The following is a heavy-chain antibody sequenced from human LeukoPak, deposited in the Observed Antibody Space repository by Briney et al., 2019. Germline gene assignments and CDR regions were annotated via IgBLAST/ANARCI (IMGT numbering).Heavy chain of an antibody. CDR2: IWYDGSDK. CDR3: ARGFYYYDSSGYVSYLRFDDY. J-gene: IGHJ4*02. D-gene: IGHD3-22*01. Sequence: GGSLRLSCAASGFTFSSYGMHWVRQAPGKGLEWVAVIWYDGSDKYYADSVKGRFTISRDNSKNTLYLQMNSLRAEDTAVYYCARGFYYYDSSGYVSYLRFDDYWGQGTLVTVSS. V-gene: IGHV3-33*01. CDR1: GFTFSSYG.